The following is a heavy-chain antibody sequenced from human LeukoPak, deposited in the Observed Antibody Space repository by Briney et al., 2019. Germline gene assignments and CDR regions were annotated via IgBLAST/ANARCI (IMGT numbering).Heavy chain of an antibody. V-gene: IGHV3-21*01. J-gene: IGHJ2*01. CDR3: VRIWFADWYFDL. D-gene: IGHD3-10*01. CDR1: GFTFSTYS. Sequence: PGGSLRLSCAASGFTFSTYSMNWVRQAPGKGLEWVSSISSSSSYIYYADSMKGRFTISRDNAKNSLYLQMNRLRAEDTAVYYCVRIWFADWYFDLWGRGTLVTVSS. CDR2: ISSSSSYI.